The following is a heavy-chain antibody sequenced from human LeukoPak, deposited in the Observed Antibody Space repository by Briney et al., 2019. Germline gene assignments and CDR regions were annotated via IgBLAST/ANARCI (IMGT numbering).Heavy chain of an antibody. D-gene: IGHD3-10*01. CDR1: GFTFSSYA. J-gene: IGHJ4*02. CDR2: ISGSGGST. CDR3: AKPLHYYGSGSYDD. V-gene: IGHV3-23*01. Sequence: GGSLRLSCAASGFTFSSYAMSWVRQAPGKGLEWVSAISGSGGSTYYADSVKGRFTISRDNSKNTLYLQMNSLRAEDTAVYYCAKPLHYYGSGSYDDWGQGTLVTVSS.